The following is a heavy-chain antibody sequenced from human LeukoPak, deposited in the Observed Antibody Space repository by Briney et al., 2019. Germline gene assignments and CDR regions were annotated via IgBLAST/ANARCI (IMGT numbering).Heavy chain of an antibody. CDR3: ARRQRGGWFDP. V-gene: IGHV4-39*01. CDR1: GGSISSNSDY. CDR2: VYYYGST. D-gene: IGHD3-16*01. Sequence: SETLSLTCTVSGGSISSNSDYWGWIRQAPGKGLEWIATVYYYGSTFYNPSLKSRVTISVDTSKNQFSLKLSSVTAADTAVYYCARRQRGGWFDPWGQGTLVTVSS. J-gene: IGHJ5*02.